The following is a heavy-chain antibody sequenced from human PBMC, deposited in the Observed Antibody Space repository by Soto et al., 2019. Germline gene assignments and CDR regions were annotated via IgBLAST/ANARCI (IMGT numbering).Heavy chain of an antibody. Sequence: WISKKKRKGLEWIGEINHSGSTNYNPSLKSRVTISVDTSKNQFSLKLSSVTAADTAVYYCARARYGGTYLIRTATLLISAYWGQGTPVPVSS. CDR2: INHSGST. V-gene: IGHV4-34*01. J-gene: IGHJ4*02. D-gene: IGHD1-26*01. CDR3: ARARYGGTYLIRTATLLISAY.